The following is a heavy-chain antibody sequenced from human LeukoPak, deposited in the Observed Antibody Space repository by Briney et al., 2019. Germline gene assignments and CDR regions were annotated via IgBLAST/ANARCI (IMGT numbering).Heavy chain of an antibody. V-gene: IGHV3-53*04. CDR1: GFPVSSNY. Sequence: GSLRLSFAASGFPVSSNYMSWVRPAPGKGLEWVSVIYSGGSTYYADSVKGRFTISRHNSKNTLYLQMNSLRAEDTAVYYCARGRQWLVLDAFDIWGQGTMVTVSS. CDR2: IYSGGST. D-gene: IGHD6-19*01. J-gene: IGHJ3*02. CDR3: ARGRQWLVLDAFDI.